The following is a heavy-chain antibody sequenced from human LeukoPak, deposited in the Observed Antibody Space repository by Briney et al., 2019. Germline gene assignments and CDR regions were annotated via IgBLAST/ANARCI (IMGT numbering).Heavy chain of an antibody. D-gene: IGHD1-1*01. CDR2: ISYDGSNK. J-gene: IGHJ4*02. CDR3: ARDRLDGNNWNDCDY. Sequence: GGSLRLSCAASGFTFSNYAMHWARQAPGKGLEWLAIISYDGSNKYYADSVKGRFTISRDDSKNTLYVQMNGLRVDDTAVYYCARDRLDGNNWNDCDYWGQGTLVTVSS. V-gene: IGHV3-30-3*01. CDR1: GFTFSNYA.